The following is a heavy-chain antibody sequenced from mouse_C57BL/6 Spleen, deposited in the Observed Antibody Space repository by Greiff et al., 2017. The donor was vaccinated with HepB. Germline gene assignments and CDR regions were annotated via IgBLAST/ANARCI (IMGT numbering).Heavy chain of an antibody. D-gene: IGHD3-2*02. CDR2: IDPSDSYT. Sequence: QVQLQQPGAELVKPGASVKLSCKASGYTFTSYWMQWVKQRPGQGLEWIGEIDPSDSYTNSNQKFKGKATLTVDTSSSTAYMQLSSLTSEDSAVYYCARSWDSSPFAYWGQGTLVTVSA. J-gene: IGHJ3*01. CDR3: ARSWDSSPFAY. V-gene: IGHV1-50*01. CDR1: GYTFTSYW.